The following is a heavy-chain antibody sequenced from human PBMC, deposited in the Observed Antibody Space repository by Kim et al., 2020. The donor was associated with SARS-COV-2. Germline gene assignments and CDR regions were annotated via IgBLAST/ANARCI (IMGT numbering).Heavy chain of an antibody. CDR3: AGGDCSSTSCYNFDY. D-gene: IGHD2-2*02. J-gene: IGHJ4*02. Sequence: QKYQGRVTIPADESTSTAYMELSSLRSEDTAVYYCAGGDCSSTSCYNFDYWGQGTLVTVSS. V-gene: IGHV1-69*01.